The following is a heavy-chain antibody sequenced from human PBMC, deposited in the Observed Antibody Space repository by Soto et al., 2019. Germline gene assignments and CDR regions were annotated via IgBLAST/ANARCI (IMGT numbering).Heavy chain of an antibody. CDR2: ISAYNGNT. V-gene: IGHV1-18*01. CDR1: GYTFTSYG. J-gene: IGHJ5*02. CDR3: ARTRPPFSWQQLFTKWFDP. Sequence: ASVKVSCKASGYTFTSYGISWVRQAPGQGLEWMGWISAYNGNTNYAQKLQGRVTMTTDTSTSTAYVELRSLRSDDTAVYYCARTRPPFSWQQLFTKWFDPWGQGTLVTVSS. D-gene: IGHD6-13*01.